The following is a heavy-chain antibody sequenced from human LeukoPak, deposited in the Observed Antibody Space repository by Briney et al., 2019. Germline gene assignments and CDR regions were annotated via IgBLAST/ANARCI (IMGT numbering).Heavy chain of an antibody. CDR1: GYTFTSYG. CDR3: ARPLRRSSGWYGLPLDFDY. CDR2: IIPIFGTA. V-gene: IGHV1-69*13. J-gene: IGHJ4*02. D-gene: IGHD6-19*01. Sequence: SVKVSCKASGYTFTSYGISWVRQAPGQGLEWMGGIIPIFGTANYAQKFQGRVTITADESTSTAYMELSSLRSEDTAVYYCARPLRRSSGWYGLPLDFDYWGQGTLVTVSS.